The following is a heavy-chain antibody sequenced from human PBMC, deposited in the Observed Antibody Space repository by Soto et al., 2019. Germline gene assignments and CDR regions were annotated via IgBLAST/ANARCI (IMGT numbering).Heavy chain of an antibody. CDR3: VRWEGGSYVAYGMEV. CDR2: IIPIFGTA. CDR1: GCTFSSYA. Sequence: SAVKFSFNASGCTFSSYAISWVRQAPGQVLDCIGGIIPIFGTANYAQNCQGRVTITADEFTSTAYMELSSLRSEDTAVYDCVRWEGGSYVAYGMEVWGQGTTVTVSS. V-gene: IGHV1-69*13. D-gene: IGHD1-26*01. J-gene: IGHJ6*02.